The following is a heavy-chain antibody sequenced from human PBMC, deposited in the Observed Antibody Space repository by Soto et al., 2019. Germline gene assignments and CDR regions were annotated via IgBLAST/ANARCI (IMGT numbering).Heavy chain of an antibody. Sequence: EVQLLESGGGVVQPGGSLRLSCVASGFNFKKFAMAWVRQAPGEGLEWVSGISCCGGSTSYADSVKGRFSTARDDSKNTLSLQMNGLRVEDTAQYFCAKADGEQWLIPHLDNWGQVTLGTVS. J-gene: IGHJ4*02. CDR1: GFNFKKFA. D-gene: IGHD6-19*01. CDR2: ISCCGGST. CDR3: AKADGEQWLIPHLDN. V-gene: IGHV3-23*01.